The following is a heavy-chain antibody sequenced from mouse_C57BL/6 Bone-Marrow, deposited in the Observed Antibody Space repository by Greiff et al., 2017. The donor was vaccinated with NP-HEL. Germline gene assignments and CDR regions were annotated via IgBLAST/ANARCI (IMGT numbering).Heavy chain of an antibody. V-gene: IGHV1-19*01. D-gene: IGHD1-1*01. CDR1: GYTFTDYY. Sequence: VQLQQSGPVLVKPGASVKLSCKASGYTFTDYYMNWVKQSPGKSLEWIGVINPYNGETNYNQKFKGKATLTVDKSSSTAYMELSSLTSEDSAVYYCARRRGSSYDYWGQGTTLTVSS. J-gene: IGHJ2*01. CDR3: ARRRGSSYDY. CDR2: INPYNGET.